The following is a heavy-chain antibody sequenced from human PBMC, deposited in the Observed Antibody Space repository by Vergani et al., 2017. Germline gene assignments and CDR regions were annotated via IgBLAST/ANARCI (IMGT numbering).Heavy chain of an antibody. CDR1: GFTFDDYA. V-gene: IGHV3-9*01. CDR2: ISGNSGSI. CDR3: ANSVVPAAPLKYYYYYMDV. Sequence: EVQLVESGGGLVQPGRSLRLSCAASGFTFDDYAMHWVRQAPGKGLEWVSGISGNSGSIGYADSVKGRFTISRYNAKNSLYLQTNSLRAEDTALYYCANSVVPAAPLKYYYYYMDVWGKGPTVTVSS. J-gene: IGHJ6*03. D-gene: IGHD2-2*01.